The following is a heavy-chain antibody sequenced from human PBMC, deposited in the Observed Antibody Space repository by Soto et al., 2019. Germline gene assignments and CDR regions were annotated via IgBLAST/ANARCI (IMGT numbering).Heavy chain of an antibody. CDR1: GDSIRSYY. J-gene: IGHJ5*02. CDR3: ASHALNWSDAES. Sequence: PSETLSLTCSVSGDSIRSYYWNWIRQTPGKGLEWIGHSYYNGNTNYNPSLKSRVTISIDTSKNQISLTMKSVTAADTGVYYCASHALNWSDAESWGQGVLVTVSS. CDR2: SYYNGNT. D-gene: IGHD1-1*01. V-gene: IGHV4-59*08.